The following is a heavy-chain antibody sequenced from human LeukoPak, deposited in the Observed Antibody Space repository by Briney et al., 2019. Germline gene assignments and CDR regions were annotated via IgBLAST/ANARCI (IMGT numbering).Heavy chain of an antibody. CDR2: INSSGSTT. V-gene: IGHV3-48*03. CDR3: AREGIGDAGTVFDY. D-gene: IGHD6-13*01. Sequence: GGSPRLSCAASGFTFSSYEMNWVRQAPGKGLEWVSYINSSGSTTYYADSVKGRFTISRDNAKNSLYLQMNSLRGEDTAVYYCAREGIGDAGTVFDYWGQGTLVTVPS. CDR1: GFTFSSYE. J-gene: IGHJ4*02.